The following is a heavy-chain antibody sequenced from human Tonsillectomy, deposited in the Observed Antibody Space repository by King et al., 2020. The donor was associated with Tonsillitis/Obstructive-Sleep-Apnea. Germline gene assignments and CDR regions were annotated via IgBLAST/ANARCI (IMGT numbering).Heavy chain of an antibody. CDR3: AREGEAVAGTGDAFDI. CDR2: ISYDGSNK. Sequence: VQLVESGGVVVQPGRSLRLSCAASGFTFSRNAMHWGRQAPGKGLEWVAVISYDGSNKYYADSVKGRFTISRDNSKNTLYLQMNSLRAEDTAVYYCAREGEAVAGTGDAFDIWGQGTMVTVSS. J-gene: IGHJ3*02. D-gene: IGHD6-19*01. CDR1: GFTFSRNA. V-gene: IGHV3-30*04.